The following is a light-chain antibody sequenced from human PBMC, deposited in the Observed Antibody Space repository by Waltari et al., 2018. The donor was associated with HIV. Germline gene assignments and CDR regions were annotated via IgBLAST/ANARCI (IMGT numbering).Light chain of an antibody. Sequence: QSALTQPASVSGSPGQSITISCTGTACDVGSYNLVSWYQQYPGKATKLIMYEGSKRPLWISIRFSGSQSGNTASLTISGLQAEDEADYYCCSYAVSSTSVIFGGGTKLTVL. J-gene: IGLJ2*01. CDR1: ACDVGSYNL. CDR3: CSYAVSSTSVI. CDR2: EGS. V-gene: IGLV2-23*01.